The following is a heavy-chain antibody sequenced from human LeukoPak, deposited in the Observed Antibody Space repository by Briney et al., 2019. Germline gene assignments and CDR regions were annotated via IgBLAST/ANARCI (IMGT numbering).Heavy chain of an antibody. Sequence: ASVKVSCKVSGYTLTELSIHWVRQAPGKGLEWMGGFDPEDGETIYAQEFQGRVTMTEDTSTDTAYMELSSLRSEDTAVYYCATLGFLPQDNYYYYGMDVWGQGTTVTVSS. D-gene: IGHD3-10*01. CDR3: ATLGFLPQDNYYYYGMDV. V-gene: IGHV1-24*01. CDR1: GYTLTELS. CDR2: FDPEDGET. J-gene: IGHJ6*02.